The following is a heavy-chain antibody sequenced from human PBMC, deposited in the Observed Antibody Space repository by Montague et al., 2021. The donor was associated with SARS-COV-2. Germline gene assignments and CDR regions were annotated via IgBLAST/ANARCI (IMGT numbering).Heavy chain of an antibody. CDR1: GGSISSSSYY. J-gene: IGHJ4*02. V-gene: IGHV4-39*07. D-gene: IGHD5-12*01. Sequence: SETLSLICTVSGGSISSSSYYWGWIRQPPGKGLEWIGSIYYSGSTYYNPSLKSRVTISVDTSKNQFSLKLSSVTAADTAVYYCARGGYSGYWDYWGQGTLVTVSS. CDR3: ARGGYSGYWDY. CDR2: IYYSGST.